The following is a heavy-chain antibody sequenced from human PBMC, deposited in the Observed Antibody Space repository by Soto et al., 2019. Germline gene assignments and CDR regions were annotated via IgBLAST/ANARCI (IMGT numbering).Heavy chain of an antibody. V-gene: IGHV4-61*05. Sequence: PSETLSLTCTVSGGSITSNSYYWAWIRQPPGKGLEWIGYIYYSGNTHYNPSLKSRVTISVDTSKNQFSLKLSSVTAADTAVYYCARVAVVITYYGNNDAFDIWGQGTMVTVSS. D-gene: IGHD3-22*01. J-gene: IGHJ3*02. CDR2: IYYSGNT. CDR3: ARVAVVITYYGNNDAFDI. CDR1: GGSITSNSYY.